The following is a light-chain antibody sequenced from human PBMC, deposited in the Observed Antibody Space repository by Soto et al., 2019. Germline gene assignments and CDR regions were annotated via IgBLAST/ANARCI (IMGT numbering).Light chain of an antibody. CDR1: QGIGRY. CDR3: HQLSNWPLT. V-gene: IGKV3-11*01. Sequence: EIVLTQSPGTLSLSPGESATLSCRASQGIGRYLAWFQQKPGQPPRLLIYDASTRAIGIPGRFSGSGSGTDFTLSISSLEPEDFAVDYCHQLSNWPLTFGPGNRVEI. J-gene: IGKJ3*01. CDR2: DAS.